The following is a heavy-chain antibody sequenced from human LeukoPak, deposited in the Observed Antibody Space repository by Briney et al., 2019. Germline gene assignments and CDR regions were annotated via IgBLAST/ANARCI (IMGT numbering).Heavy chain of an antibody. CDR1: GFTFSGYW. CDR2: IKQDASEK. D-gene: IGHD3-22*01. CDR3: AREGVVNGMDV. V-gene: IGHV3-7*01. Sequence: GGSLRLSCAVSGFTFSGYWMSWVRQAPGKGLEWVANIKQDASEKYYVDSVKGRFTISRDNAKNSLYLQMNSLRAEDTAVYYCAREGVVNGMDVWGQGTTVTVSS. J-gene: IGHJ6*02.